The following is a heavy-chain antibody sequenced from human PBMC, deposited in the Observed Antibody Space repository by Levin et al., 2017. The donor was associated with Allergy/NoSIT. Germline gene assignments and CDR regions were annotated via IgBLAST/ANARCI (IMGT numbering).Heavy chain of an antibody. Sequence: ASVKVSCKASGYTFTGYYMHWVRQAPGQGLEWMGWINPNSGGTNYAQKFQGWVTMTRDTSISTAYMELSRLRSDDTAVYYCARGDMVRGVIDYYYYGMDVWGQGTTVTVSS. J-gene: IGHJ6*02. D-gene: IGHD3-10*01. V-gene: IGHV1-2*04. CDR2: INPNSGGT. CDR1: GYTFTGYY. CDR3: ARGDMVRGVIDYYYYGMDV.